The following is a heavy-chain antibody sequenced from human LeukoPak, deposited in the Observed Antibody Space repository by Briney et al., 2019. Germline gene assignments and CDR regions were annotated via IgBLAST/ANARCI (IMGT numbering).Heavy chain of an antibody. CDR2: IYYSGST. CDR1: GGSISSYY. Sequence: PETLSLTCTVSGGSISSYYWSWIRQPPGKGLEWIGYIYYSGSTNYNPSLKSRVTISVDTSKNQFSLKLSSVTAADTAVYYCARVGSIAAAIGPFDPWGQGTLVTVSS. J-gene: IGHJ5*02. V-gene: IGHV4-59*01. CDR3: ARVGSIAAAIGPFDP. D-gene: IGHD6-13*01.